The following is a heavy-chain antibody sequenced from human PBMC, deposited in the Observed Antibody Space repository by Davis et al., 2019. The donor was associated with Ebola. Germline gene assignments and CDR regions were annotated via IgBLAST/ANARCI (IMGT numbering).Heavy chain of an antibody. D-gene: IGHD3-16*01. CDR2: IYYSGIT. CDR1: GGSISSYY. V-gene: IGHV4-59*12. Sequence: MPGGSLRLSCTVSGGSISSYYWSWIRQPPGKGLEWIGYIYYSGITYYNPSLKSRVTISVDTSKNQFSLKLRSVTAADTAVYYCAREAGGGAFDIWGQGTMITVSS. CDR3: AREAGGGAFDI. J-gene: IGHJ3*02.